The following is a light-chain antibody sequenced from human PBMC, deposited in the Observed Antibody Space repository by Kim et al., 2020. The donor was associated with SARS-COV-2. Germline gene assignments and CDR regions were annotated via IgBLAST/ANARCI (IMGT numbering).Light chain of an antibody. CDR1: STDAGRYKY. CDR3: SPYAGSNDLV. J-gene: IGLJ2*01. V-gene: IGLV2-8*01. CDR2: DVS. Sequence: GRSVDIPSPGTSTDAGRYKYVPWYQHHPGNAPKPTIYDVSKRPTGVPDRFSGAKPGNTDSLTVSGLQAEDEADYYCSPYAGSNDLVFGGGTQLTVL.